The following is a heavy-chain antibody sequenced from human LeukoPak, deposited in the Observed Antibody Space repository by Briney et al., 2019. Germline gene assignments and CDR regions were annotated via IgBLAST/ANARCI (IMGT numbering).Heavy chain of an antibody. J-gene: IGHJ6*03. Sequence: PSETLSLTCTVSGGSISSYYWSWIRQPAGKGLEWIGRIYTSGSTNYNPSLKSRVTISVDTSKNQFSLKLSSVTAADTAVYYCARLKLRGYYYYYMDVWGKGTTVTVSS. V-gene: IGHV4-4*07. CDR3: ARLKLRGYYYYYMDV. D-gene: IGHD3-10*01. CDR1: GGSISSYY. CDR2: IYTSGST.